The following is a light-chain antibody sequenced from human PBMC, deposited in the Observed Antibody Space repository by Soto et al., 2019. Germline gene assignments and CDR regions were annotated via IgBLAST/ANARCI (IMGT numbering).Light chain of an antibody. Sequence: DIQMNQSPSSLSAAVGDRGTITCRASQSISSYLNWYQQKPGKAPKLLIYAASSLQSGVPSRFSGGGYGAGFTLTISSLLPEDFATYYCQQRYRTPSITFGQGTRLEIK. CDR3: QQRYRTPSIT. CDR2: AAS. CDR1: QSISSY. J-gene: IGKJ5*01. V-gene: IGKV1-39*01.